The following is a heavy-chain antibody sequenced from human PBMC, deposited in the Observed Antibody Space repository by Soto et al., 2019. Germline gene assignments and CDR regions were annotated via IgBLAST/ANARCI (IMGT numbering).Heavy chain of an antibody. Sequence: HPGGSLRLSCAAYGLAFSSYVLHWVRRAPGKGPEWVSAIGNGGDTYYADSVMGRFTISRDNSKKSLYLQMNSLIAADMAVYYCARDKLWFVGGVFKCVGYWRQGTPVAVS. D-gene: IGHD3-10*01. J-gene: IGHJ4*02. CDR3: ARDKLWFVGGVFKCVGY. V-gene: IGHV3-13*01. CDR2: IGNGGDT. CDR1: GLAFSSYV.